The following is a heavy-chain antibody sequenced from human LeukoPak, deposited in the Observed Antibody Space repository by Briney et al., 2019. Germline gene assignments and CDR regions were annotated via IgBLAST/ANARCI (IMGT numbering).Heavy chain of an antibody. V-gene: IGHV4-4*07. CDR2: IYGSGLT. D-gene: IGHD3-22*01. CDR3: ARLKFYDSTGYSPGYYMDV. CDR1: GGSIISNY. J-gene: IGHJ6*03. Sequence: SETLSLTCTLSGGSIISNYWSWIRQSAGTGLEWIGRIYGSGLTDYNPSLKSRVTMSLDTSRKQFSLRLTSVTAADTAVYYCARLKFYDSTGYSPGYYMDVWGKGTTVSVFS.